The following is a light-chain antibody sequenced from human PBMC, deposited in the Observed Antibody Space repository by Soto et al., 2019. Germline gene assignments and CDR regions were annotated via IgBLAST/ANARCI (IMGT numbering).Light chain of an antibody. CDR1: QSISNNY. Sequence: TVLTQFPGSLSLSPGERATLSCRARQSISNNYLAWYQQKPGQAPRLLIYGASSRATGIPDRFSGSGSGTDFTLTISRLETEDFAVYFCQHYGSSSSWTFGQGTKVDIK. V-gene: IGKV3-20*01. J-gene: IGKJ1*01. CDR2: GAS. CDR3: QHYGSSSSWT.